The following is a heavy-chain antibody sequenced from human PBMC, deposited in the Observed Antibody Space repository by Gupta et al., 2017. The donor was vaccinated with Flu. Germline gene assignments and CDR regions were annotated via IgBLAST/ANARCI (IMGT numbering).Heavy chain of an antibody. J-gene: IGHJ4*02. D-gene: IGHD6-19*01. Sequence: EVQLVQSGAEVKKPGESLKISCKGSGYSFTSYRIGWVRQMPGKGLEWIGIIYPGDSDTRDSPAVQGQVTISEDKASRTAYLQWGRLKASDTDMYYFARRDSSGWYLFDYGGQGTMVTVSS. CDR2: IYPGDSDT. CDR1: GYSFTSYR. CDR3: ARRDSSGWYLFDY. V-gene: IGHV5-51*03.